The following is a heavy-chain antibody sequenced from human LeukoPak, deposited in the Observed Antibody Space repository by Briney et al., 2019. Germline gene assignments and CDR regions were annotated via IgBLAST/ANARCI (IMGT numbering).Heavy chain of an antibody. V-gene: IGHV3-30*18. D-gene: IGHD5-18*01. Sequence: PGGSLRLSCAASGFTFSSYGMHWVRQAPGKGLEWVAVISYDGSNKYYADSVKGRFTISRDNSKNTLYLQMNSLRAEDTAVYYCAKAITWIQPRDAFDIWGQGTMVTVSS. J-gene: IGHJ3*02. CDR1: GFTFSSYG. CDR3: AKAITWIQPRDAFDI. CDR2: ISYDGSNK.